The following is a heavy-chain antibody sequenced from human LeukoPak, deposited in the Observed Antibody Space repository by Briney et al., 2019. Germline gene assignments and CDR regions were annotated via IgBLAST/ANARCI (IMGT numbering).Heavy chain of an antibody. CDR1: GGSFSGYY. CDR3: ARSKDRGGGRGYSYGPSDYAAFDI. V-gene: IGHV4-34*01. Sequence: SETLSLTCAVYGGSFSGYYWSWIRQPPGKGLEWIGEIKHSGSTNYNPSLKSRVTISVDTSKNQFSLKLSAVTAADTAVYYCARSKDRGGGRGYSYGPSDYAAFDIWGQGTLVTVSS. J-gene: IGHJ3*02. D-gene: IGHD5-18*01. CDR2: IKHSGST.